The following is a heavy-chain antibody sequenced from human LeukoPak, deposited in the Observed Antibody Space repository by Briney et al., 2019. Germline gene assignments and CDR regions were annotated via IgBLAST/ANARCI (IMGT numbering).Heavy chain of an antibody. CDR2: IYSGGST. D-gene: IGHD1-14*01. J-gene: IGHJ4*02. Sequence: PGGSLRLSCAASGFTFSSYAMSWVREAPGKGLEWVSVIYSGGSTYYADSVKGRFTISRDNAKNSLYLQMNSLRAEDTAVYYCARDPGGPDKNYWGQGTLVTVSS. CDR1: GFTFSSYA. V-gene: IGHV3-23*03. CDR3: ARDPGGPDKNY.